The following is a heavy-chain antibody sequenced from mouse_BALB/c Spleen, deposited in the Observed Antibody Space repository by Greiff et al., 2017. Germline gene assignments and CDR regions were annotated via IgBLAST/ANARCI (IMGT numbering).Heavy chain of an antibody. V-gene: IGHV5-17*02. Sequence: EVHLVESGGGLVQPGGSRKLSCAASGFTFSSFGMHWVRQAPEKGLEWVAYISSGSSTIYYADTVKGRFTISRDNPKNTLFLQMTSLRSEDTAMYYCARWGYGSSYAMDYWGQGTSVTVSS. D-gene: IGHD1-1*01. CDR2: ISSGSSTI. CDR3: ARWGYGSSYAMDY. CDR1: GFTFSSFG. J-gene: IGHJ4*01.